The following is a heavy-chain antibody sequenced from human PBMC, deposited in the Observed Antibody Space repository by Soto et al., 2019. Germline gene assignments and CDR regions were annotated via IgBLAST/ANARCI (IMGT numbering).Heavy chain of an antibody. CDR1: GFTFSSYG. D-gene: IGHD3-3*01. CDR2: IWYDGSNK. V-gene: IGHV3-33*01. CDR3: ARDSKYYDFWSGPYYYYYYGLDV. J-gene: IGHJ6*02. Sequence: GGSLRLSCAASGFTFSSYGMHWVRQAPGKGLEWVAVIWYDGSNKYYADSVKGRFTISRDNSKNTLYLQMNSLRAEDTAVYYCARDSKYYDFWSGPYYYYYYGLDVWGQGTTVTVSS.